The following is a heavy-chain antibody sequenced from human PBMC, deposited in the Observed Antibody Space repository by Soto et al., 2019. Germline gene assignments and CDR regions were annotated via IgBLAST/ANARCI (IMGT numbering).Heavy chain of an antibody. CDR2: IYSGGST. Sequence: GGSLRLSCAASGFTVSSNYMSWVRQAPGKGLEWVSVIYSGGSTYYADSVKGRFTISRDNSKNTLYLQMNSLRAEDTAVYYCARDGYYYDSSGPPGDWWGQGTLVTVSS. J-gene: IGHJ4*02. D-gene: IGHD3-22*01. CDR3: ARDGYYYDSSGPPGDW. CDR1: GFTVSSNY. V-gene: IGHV3-66*01.